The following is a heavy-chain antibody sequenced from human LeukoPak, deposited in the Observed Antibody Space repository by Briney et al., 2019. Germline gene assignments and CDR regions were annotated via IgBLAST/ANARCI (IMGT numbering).Heavy chain of an antibody. D-gene: IGHD1-26*01. Sequence: GASVKVSCKASGYTFTSYDINWVRQATGQGLEWMGWMNPNSGNTGYAQKFQGRVTMTRNTSISTAYMELSSLRSEDTAVYYCAREWELPSNYYGMDVWGQGTTVTVSS. CDR1: GYTFTSYD. V-gene: IGHV1-8*01. J-gene: IGHJ6*02. CDR3: AREWELPSNYYGMDV. CDR2: MNPNSGNT.